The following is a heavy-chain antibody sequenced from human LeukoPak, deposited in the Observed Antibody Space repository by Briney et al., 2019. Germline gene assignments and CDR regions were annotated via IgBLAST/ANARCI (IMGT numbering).Heavy chain of an antibody. CDR2: IDWDDDK. Sequence: TLSLTCTVSGGSISSSDYYWGWIRQPPGKGLEWLALIDWDDDKYYSTSLKTRLTISKDTFKNQVVLTMTNMDPVDTATYYCARISAYGDYYFDYWGQGTLVTVSS. V-gene: IGHV2-70*18. D-gene: IGHD4-17*01. J-gene: IGHJ4*02. CDR1: GGSISSSDYY. CDR3: ARISAYGDYYFDY.